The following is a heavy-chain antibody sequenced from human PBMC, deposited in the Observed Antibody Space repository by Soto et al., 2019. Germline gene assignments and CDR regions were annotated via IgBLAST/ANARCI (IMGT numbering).Heavy chain of an antibody. CDR2: IDPGDSYT. CDR1: GYSFTSYW. Sequence: EVQLVQSGAEVKKPGESLRISCKGSGYSFTSYWITWVRQMPEKGLEWMGKIDPGDSYTSYSPSFQGHVTVSADRSISTAYLQLSSLKASDTAMYYCASSSRSRKAGDYYFDYWGQGTLVTGSS. V-gene: IGHV5-10-1*01. D-gene: IGHD3-10*01. J-gene: IGHJ4*02. CDR3: ASSSRSRKAGDYYFDY.